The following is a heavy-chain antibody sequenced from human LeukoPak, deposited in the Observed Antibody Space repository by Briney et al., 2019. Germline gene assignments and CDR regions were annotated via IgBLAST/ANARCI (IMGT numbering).Heavy chain of an antibody. J-gene: IGHJ5*02. CDR1: GGTFSSYA. D-gene: IGHD3-16*01. CDR2: INPNSGGS. CDR3: ARDEYVLTSFDP. Sequence: ASVKVSCKASGGTFSSYAISWVRQAPGQGLEWMGWINPNSGGSNYAQKFQGRVTMTRDTSISTAYMELSRLRSDDTAVYYCARDEYVLTSFDPWGQGTLVTVSS. V-gene: IGHV1-2*02.